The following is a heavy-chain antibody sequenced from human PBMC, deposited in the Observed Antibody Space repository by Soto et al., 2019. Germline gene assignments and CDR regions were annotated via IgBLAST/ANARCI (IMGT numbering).Heavy chain of an antibody. D-gene: IGHD3-3*01. Sequence: GGSLRLSCAASGFTFSSYAMSWVRQAPGKGLEWVSAISGSGGSTYYADSVKGRFTISRDNSKNTLYLQMNSLRAEDTAVYYCAKGTGGLEWLLYSFDYWGQGTLVTVSS. CDR2: ISGSGGST. CDR3: AKGTGGLEWLLYSFDY. V-gene: IGHV3-23*01. J-gene: IGHJ4*02. CDR1: GFTFSSYA.